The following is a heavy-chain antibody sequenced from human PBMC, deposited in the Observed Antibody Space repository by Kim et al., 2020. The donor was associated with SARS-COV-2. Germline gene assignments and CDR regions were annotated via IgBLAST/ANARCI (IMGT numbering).Heavy chain of an antibody. D-gene: IGHD6-13*01. CDR2: IYSGGST. V-gene: IGHV3-66*02. CDR3: ARDRRQQLVYGMDV. J-gene: IGHJ6*02. CDR1: GFTVSSNY. Sequence: GGSLRLSCAASGFTVSSNYMSWVRQAPGKGLEWVSVIYSGGSTYYADSVKGRFTISRDNSKNTLYLQMNSLRAEDTAVYYCARDRRQQLVYGMDVWGQGTTVTVSS.